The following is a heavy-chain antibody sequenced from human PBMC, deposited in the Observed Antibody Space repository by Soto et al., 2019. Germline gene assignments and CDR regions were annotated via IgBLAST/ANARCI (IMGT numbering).Heavy chain of an antibody. D-gene: IGHD2-21*02. CDR3: ARNSSDFYGWLDP. CDR2: YNPVIVYG. CDR1: GYTFYNYA. Sequence: QVQLLQSGAEVKEPGASVRVSCKASGYTFYNYAVTWVRQAPGQGLEWMGWYNPVIVYGQSAKKFQGRVSMTTDTSTNTTYMELKSLRSDDPAVYYCARNSSDFYGWLDPWGQGTLVTVSS. V-gene: IGHV1-18*04. J-gene: IGHJ5*02.